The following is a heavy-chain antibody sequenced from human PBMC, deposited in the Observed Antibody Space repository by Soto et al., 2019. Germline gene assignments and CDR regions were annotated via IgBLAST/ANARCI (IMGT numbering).Heavy chain of an antibody. CDR2: IYYSGST. J-gene: IGHJ5*02. D-gene: IGHD3-9*01. Sequence: SETLSLTRSVADGSVSSGSYYWRWIRQPPGKGLEWIGYIYYSGSTNYNPSLKSRVTISVDTSKNQFSLKLSSVTAADTAVYYCARLLTGYYMSDPWGQGTLVTVSS. V-gene: IGHV4-61*01. CDR3: ARLLTGYYMSDP. CDR1: DGSVSSGSYY.